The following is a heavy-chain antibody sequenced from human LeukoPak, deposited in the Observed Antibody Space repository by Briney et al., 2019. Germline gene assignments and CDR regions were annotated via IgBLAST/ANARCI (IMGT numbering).Heavy chain of an antibody. Sequence: GGSLRLSCVVSGLTFSSYSMSWVRQAPGKGLEWVSGISASGGDTWYPDYVKGRFTISRDNSKNTLFLQMNSLRAEDTAIYYCAKDAAGPEYWGQGTRVTVSS. J-gene: IGHJ4*02. CDR2: ISASGGDT. D-gene: IGHD6-13*01. CDR1: GLTFSSYS. CDR3: AKDAAGPEY. V-gene: IGHV3-23*01.